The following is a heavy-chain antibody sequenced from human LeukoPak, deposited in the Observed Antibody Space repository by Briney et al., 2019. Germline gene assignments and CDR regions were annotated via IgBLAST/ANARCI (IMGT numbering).Heavy chain of an antibody. CDR2: ISAYNGNT. J-gene: IGHJ5*02. Sequence: GASVKVSCKASGYTFTSYGISWVRQAPGQGLEWMGWISAYNGNTNYAQKLQGRVTITADKSTSTAYMELSSLRSEDTAVYYCARDRPYSSSWYASWFDPWGQGTLVTVSS. D-gene: IGHD6-13*01. CDR1: GYTFTSYG. CDR3: ARDRPYSSSWYASWFDP. V-gene: IGHV1-18*01.